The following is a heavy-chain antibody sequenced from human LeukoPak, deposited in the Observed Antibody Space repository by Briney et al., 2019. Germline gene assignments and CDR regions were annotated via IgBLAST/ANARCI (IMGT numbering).Heavy chain of an antibody. CDR2: VYYSGRT. CDR3: ARRSGYDSIDY. J-gene: IGHJ4*02. Sequence: SETLSLTCTVSGGSIRNLDYHWGWIRQPPGKALEWIGSVYYSGRTYYNPSLKSRVTISVDTSKNQFSLKLSSVTAADTAVYYCARRSGYDSIDYWGQGTLVTVSS. D-gene: IGHD5-12*01. V-gene: IGHV4-39*01. CDR1: GGSIRNLDYH.